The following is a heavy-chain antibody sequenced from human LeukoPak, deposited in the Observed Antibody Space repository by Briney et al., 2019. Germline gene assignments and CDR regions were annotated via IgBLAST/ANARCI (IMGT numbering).Heavy chain of an antibody. V-gene: IGHV4-34*01. CDR1: GGSFSGYY. CDR3: AAADTVDY. Sequence: KPSETLSLTCAVYGGSFSGYYWSWIRQPPGKGLEWIGEINHSGSTNYNPSLKSRVTISVDTSKNQFSLKLSSVTAAVTAVYYCAAADTVDYWGQGTLVTVSS. J-gene: IGHJ4*02. CDR2: INHSGST. D-gene: IGHD6-13*01.